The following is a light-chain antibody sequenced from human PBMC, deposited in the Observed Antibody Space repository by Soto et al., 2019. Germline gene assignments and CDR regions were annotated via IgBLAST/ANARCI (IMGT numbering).Light chain of an antibody. CDR3: PLYHNGAYV. J-gene: IGLJ1*01. Sequence: QAVVTQEPSLTVSPGGTVTLTCASSTGAVSTDYSPNWFQQKPGQAPRSLIYNIYNRHSWTPARFAGSFLGGKAALTLSGVQPEDEAEYYCPLYHNGAYVFGTGTKLTVL. CDR2: NIY. CDR1: TGAVSTDYS. V-gene: IGLV7-43*01.